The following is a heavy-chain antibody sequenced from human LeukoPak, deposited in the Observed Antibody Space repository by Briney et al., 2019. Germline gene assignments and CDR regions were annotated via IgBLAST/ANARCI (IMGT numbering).Heavy chain of an antibody. CDR3: ARDPGTVTTPCGY. D-gene: IGHD4-17*01. CDR2: ISSSSSTI. CDR1: GFTFSSYS. Sequence: GGSLRLSCAASGFTFSSYSMNWVRQAPGKGLEWVSYISSSSSTIYYADSVKGRFTISRDSAKNSLYLQMNSLRAEDTAVYYCARDPGTVTTPCGYWGQGTLVTVSS. J-gene: IGHJ4*02. V-gene: IGHV3-48*04.